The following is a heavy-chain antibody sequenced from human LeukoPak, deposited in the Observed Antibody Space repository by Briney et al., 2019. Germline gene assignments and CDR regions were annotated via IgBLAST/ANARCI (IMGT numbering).Heavy chain of an antibody. CDR2: ISAYNGNT. D-gene: IGHD3-22*01. CDR3: ARGPSISSGYGDAFDI. Sequence: ASVKVSCKASGYTFTGYYMHWVRQAPGQGLEWMGWISAYNGNTNYAQKLQGRVTMTRNTSISTAYMELSSLRSEDTAVYYCARGPSISSGYGDAFDIWGQGTMVTVSS. J-gene: IGHJ3*02. CDR1: GYTFTGYY. V-gene: IGHV1-8*02.